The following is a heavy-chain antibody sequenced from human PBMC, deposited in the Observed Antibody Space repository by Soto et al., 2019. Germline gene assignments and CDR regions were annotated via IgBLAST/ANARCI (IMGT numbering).Heavy chain of an antibody. V-gene: IGHV5-51*01. CDR2: IYPGNFDI. J-gene: IGHJ6*02. CDR1: GYSFSNYW. D-gene: IGHD4-17*01. Sequence: PGESLKISCKGSGYSFSNYWIGWVRQMPGKGLEWMGIIYPGNFDIRYSPSFQGQVTISADKSISTAYLQRSSLKASDTAMYYCGRHPYGDYDIMDVWGQGTMVTVSS. CDR3: GRHPYGDYDIMDV.